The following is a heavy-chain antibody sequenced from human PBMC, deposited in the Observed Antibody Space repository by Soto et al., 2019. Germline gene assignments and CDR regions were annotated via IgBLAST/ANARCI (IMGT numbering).Heavy chain of an antibody. D-gene: IGHD3-16*01. CDR1: GYTFTSYA. Sequence: ASVKVSCKASGYTFTSYAMHWVRQAPGQRLEWMGWINAGNGNTKYSQKFQGRVTITRDTSASTAYMELSSLRSEDTAVYYCARNLAGGGSYFDYWGQGTLVTVSS. J-gene: IGHJ4*02. CDR2: INAGNGNT. CDR3: ARNLAGGGSYFDY. V-gene: IGHV1-3*01.